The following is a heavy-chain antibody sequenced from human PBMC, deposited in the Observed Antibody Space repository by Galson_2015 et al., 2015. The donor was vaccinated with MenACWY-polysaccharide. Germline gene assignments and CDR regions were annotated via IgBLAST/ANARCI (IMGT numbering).Heavy chain of an antibody. CDR2: INNDGSST. CDR3: VRDNGGIDY. D-gene: IGHD3-16*01. Sequence: SLRLSCAASGSTFNSYWMHWVRHAPGKGLVWVSHINNDGSSTNYADSVKGRFTISRDNAKNTLYLQMKSLRAEDTAMYYCVRDNGGIDYWGQGTLVTVSS. CDR1: GSTFNSYW. J-gene: IGHJ4*02. V-gene: IGHV3-74*01.